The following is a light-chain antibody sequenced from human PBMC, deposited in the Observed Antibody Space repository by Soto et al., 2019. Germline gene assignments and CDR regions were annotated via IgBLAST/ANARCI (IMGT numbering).Light chain of an antibody. J-gene: IGLJ1*01. CDR1: SSDVGAYNY. CDR3: SSYTSSSTRV. Sequence: QSALTQPASVSGSTGQSITISCTGTSSDVGAYNYVSWYQQHPGKAPKLMIYDVSNRPSGVSNRFSGSKSGNTASLTISGLQAEDEAHYYCSSYTSSSTRVFGTGTKLTV. V-gene: IGLV2-14*01. CDR2: DVS.